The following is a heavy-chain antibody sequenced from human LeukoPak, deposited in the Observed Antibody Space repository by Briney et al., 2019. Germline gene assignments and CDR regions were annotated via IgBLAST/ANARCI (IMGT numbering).Heavy chain of an antibody. CDR1: GYTSTHHD. CDR3: ARNRDFNSGSDFDY. J-gene: IGHJ4*02. Sequence: ASVKVSCNTSGYTSTHHDINWVRQATGQGLEWMGWMNPNSGDTGYAQNFQGRLTITRDTSISTAYMELSSLKSEDTAVYYCARNRDFNSGSDFDYWGQGTLVTVSS. D-gene: IGHD3-10*01. V-gene: IGHV1-8*03. CDR2: MNPNSGDT.